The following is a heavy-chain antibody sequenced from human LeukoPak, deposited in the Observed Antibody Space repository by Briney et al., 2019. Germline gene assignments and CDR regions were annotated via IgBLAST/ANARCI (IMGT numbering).Heavy chain of an antibody. CDR2: ISGSGGST. CDR3: AKSSSWSPVGSFAGLDY. J-gene: IGHJ4*02. D-gene: IGHD6-13*01. CDR1: GFTFSSYA. Sequence: GGSLRLSCAASGFTFSSYAMSWVRQAPGKGLEWVSAISGSGGSTYYADSVKGRFTISRDNSKNTLYLQMNSLRAEDTAVYYCAKSSSWSPVGSFAGLDYWGQGTLVTVSS. V-gene: IGHV3-23*01.